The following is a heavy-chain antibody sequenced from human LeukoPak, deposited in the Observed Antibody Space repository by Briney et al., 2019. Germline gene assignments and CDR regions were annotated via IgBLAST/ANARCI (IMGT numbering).Heavy chain of an antibody. CDR2: IYYSGNT. D-gene: IGHD6-19*01. CDR3: ATVSYSSGWPIDY. V-gene: IGHV4-59*11. Sequence: SETLSPTCTVSGGSISSHYWSWIRQPPGKGLEWIGYIYYSGNTNYNPSLKSRVSISVDTSKNQFSLKLRSVTAADTAVYYCATVSYSSGWPIDYWGQGTLVTVSS. J-gene: IGHJ4*02. CDR1: GGSISSHY.